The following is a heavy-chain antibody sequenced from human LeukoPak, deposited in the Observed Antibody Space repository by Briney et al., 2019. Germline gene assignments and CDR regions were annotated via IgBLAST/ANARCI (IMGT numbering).Heavy chain of an antibody. CDR2: INPNSGGT. Sequence: ASVKVSCKASGYTLTGYYMHWVRQAPGQGLEWMGWINPNSGGTNYAQKFQGRVTMTRDTSISTAYMELSRLRSDDTAVYYCASAMSVYSYGRSWGQGTLVTVSS. V-gene: IGHV1-2*02. J-gene: IGHJ4*02. CDR3: ASAMSVYSYGRS. CDR1: GYTLTGYY. D-gene: IGHD5-18*01.